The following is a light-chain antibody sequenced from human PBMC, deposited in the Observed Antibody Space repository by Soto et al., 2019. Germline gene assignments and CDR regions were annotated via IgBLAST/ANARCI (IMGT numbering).Light chain of an antibody. J-gene: IGKJ5*01. CDR1: QSVSSN. CDR2: GAS. CDR3: QQRSDWPLP. V-gene: IGKV3-15*01. Sequence: EIVMTQSPATLSVSPGERAALSCRASQSVSSNLAWYQQKLGQAPRLLIYGASTRATGIPARFSGSGSGTEFTLTISSLQSEDFAVYYCQQRSDWPLPFGQGRRLEI.